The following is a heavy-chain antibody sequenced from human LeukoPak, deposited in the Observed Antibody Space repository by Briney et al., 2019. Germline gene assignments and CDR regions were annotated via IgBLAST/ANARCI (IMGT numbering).Heavy chain of an antibody. V-gene: IGHV1-18*01. J-gene: IGHJ4*02. CDR2: INSAEGVT. D-gene: IGHD6-19*01. CDR3: ARSSSGWSVDF. Sequence: ASVKVSCKASGYMFTHYGVSWVRQAPGQGLEWMGWINSAEGVTLYAENLQGRVTLTTDTSTSTLYMELRTLRSDDTAVYYCARSSSGWSVDFWGQGTLVTVSS. CDR1: GYMFTHYG.